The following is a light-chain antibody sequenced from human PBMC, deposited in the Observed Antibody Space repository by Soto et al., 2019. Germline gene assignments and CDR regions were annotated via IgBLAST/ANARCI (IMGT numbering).Light chain of an antibody. V-gene: IGLV1-44*01. Sequence: QSVLTQPPSASGTPGQRVTISCSGSSPNIGSNTVNWYQQLPGTAPKLLIYNNNQRPSGVPDRFSGSKSGTSASLAISGLQSEDEADYYCAAWDDSLNGWVFGGGTKVTVL. CDR2: NNN. CDR1: SPNIGSNT. J-gene: IGLJ3*02. CDR3: AAWDDSLNGWV.